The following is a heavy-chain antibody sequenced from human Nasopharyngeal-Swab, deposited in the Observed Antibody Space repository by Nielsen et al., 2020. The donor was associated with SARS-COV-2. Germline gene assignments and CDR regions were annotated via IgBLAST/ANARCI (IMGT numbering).Heavy chain of an antibody. D-gene: IGHD5-18*01. CDR3: ARVTAMAEGYYYGMDV. CDR1: GGTFSRYA. CDR2: IIPIFGTA. Sequence: SVKAPCKASGGTFSRYAISWVRQPPGQGLEWMGGIIPIFGTANYAQKFQGRVTITADESTSTAYMELSSLRSEDTAVYYCARVTAMAEGYYYGMDVWGQGTTVTVSS. V-gene: IGHV1-69*13. J-gene: IGHJ6*02.